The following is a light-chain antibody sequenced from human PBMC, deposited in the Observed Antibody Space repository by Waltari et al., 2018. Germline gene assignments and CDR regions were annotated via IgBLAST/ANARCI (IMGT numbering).Light chain of an antibody. CDR2: QAS. CDR3: QQYETFPLT. Sequence: DIQMTQSPSTLSASVGDRVTITCRASQSVGSWLAWYQQKPGKVPKLLSYQASTLERGVPSRFSGSGSATEFTLTISNLQPDDFATYYCQQYETFPLTFGGGTKVEIK. J-gene: IGKJ4*01. CDR1: QSVGSW. V-gene: IGKV1-5*03.